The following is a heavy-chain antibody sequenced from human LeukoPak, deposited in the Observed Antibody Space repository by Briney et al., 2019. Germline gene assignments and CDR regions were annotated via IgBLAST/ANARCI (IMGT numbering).Heavy chain of an antibody. CDR3: ARLPADY. Sequence: PGGSLRLSCAASGFTFNTYSMTWVRQAPGKGLEWVSSIGTSTNYIYYADSVKGRFTISRDNAKNSLYLQMNSLRAEDTAVYYCARLPADYWGQGTLVTVPS. J-gene: IGHJ4*02. CDR1: GFTFNTYS. V-gene: IGHV3-21*01. CDR2: IGTSTNYI.